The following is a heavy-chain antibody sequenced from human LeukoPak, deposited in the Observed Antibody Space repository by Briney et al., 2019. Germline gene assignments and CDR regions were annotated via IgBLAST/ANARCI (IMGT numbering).Heavy chain of an antibody. Sequence: GGSLRLSCAASGFTFNNYVMSWVGQAPGKGLEWVSTVSGSGGSTNYADSVKGRFTISRDNSKNTLYLQMNSLRAEDTAVYYCARPTYSGSYYWFDYWGQGTLVTVSS. D-gene: IGHD1-26*01. CDR3: ARPTYSGSYYWFDY. J-gene: IGHJ4*02. CDR1: GFTFNNYV. V-gene: IGHV3-23*01. CDR2: VSGSGGST.